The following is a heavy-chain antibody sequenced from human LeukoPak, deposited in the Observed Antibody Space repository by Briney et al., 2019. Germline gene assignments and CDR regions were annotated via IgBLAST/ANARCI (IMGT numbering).Heavy chain of an antibody. D-gene: IGHD2-15*01. CDR2: IDASGNT. CDR3: AREGCSGGVCYFDY. Sequence: SETLSLTCTVSGGSISYYYWTWIRQPAGKGLEWIGRIDASGNTKYTPSLRSRVTLSIDTSGQQFSLKLSSVTAADTAVYFCAREGCSGGVCYFDYWGRGTLVTVSS. J-gene: IGHJ4*02. CDR1: GGSISYYY. V-gene: IGHV4-4*07.